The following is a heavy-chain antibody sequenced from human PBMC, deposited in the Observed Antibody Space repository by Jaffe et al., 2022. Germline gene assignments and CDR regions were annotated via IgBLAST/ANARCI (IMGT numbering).Heavy chain of an antibody. D-gene: IGHD2-15*01. Sequence: QVQLVQSGAEVKKPGASVKVSCKASGYTFTGYYMHWVRQAPGQGLEWMGRINPNSGGTNYAQKFQGRVTMTRDTSISTAYMELSRLRSDDTAVYYCARDLNRVNPFGCSGGSCRTSVWFDPWGQGTLVTVSS. CDR1: GYTFTGYY. CDR3: ARDLNRVNPFGCSGGSCRTSVWFDP. V-gene: IGHV1-2*06. J-gene: IGHJ5*02. CDR2: INPNSGGT.